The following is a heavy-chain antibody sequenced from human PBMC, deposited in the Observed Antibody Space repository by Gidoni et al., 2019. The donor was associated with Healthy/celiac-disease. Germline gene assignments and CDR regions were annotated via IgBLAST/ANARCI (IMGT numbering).Heavy chain of an antibody. D-gene: IGHD2-21*01. CDR3: ARAYCGGDCYRANWFDP. Sequence: QVQLHASGPGLVKPSETLSLTCTVSGCSLSRYYWSWIRPPPGKGLEWIGYIYYSGSTNYNPSLKSRVTIAVDTSKNQFTLKLSSVTAADTAVYYCARAYCGGDCYRANWFDPWGQGTLVTVSS. CDR2: IYYSGST. V-gene: IGHV4-59*01. J-gene: IGHJ5*02. CDR1: GCSLSRYY.